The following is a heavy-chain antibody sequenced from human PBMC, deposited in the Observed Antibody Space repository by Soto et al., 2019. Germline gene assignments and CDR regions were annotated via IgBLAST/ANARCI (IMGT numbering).Heavy chain of an antibody. CDR2: ISGDGINT. CDR3: ARGNLSFDFDS. V-gene: IGHV3-30*03. J-gene: IGHJ4*02. CDR1: GFNFGFFG. Sequence: QIQLVESGGDVVQPGKSLRLSCAASGFNFGFFGMHWVRQAPGKGLEWVAFISGDGINTQYADSVRGRFTLSRDYSRKTMYLQMYSLIDEDTALYYCARGNLSFDFDSWGLGTLVTVSS. D-gene: IGHD1-26*01.